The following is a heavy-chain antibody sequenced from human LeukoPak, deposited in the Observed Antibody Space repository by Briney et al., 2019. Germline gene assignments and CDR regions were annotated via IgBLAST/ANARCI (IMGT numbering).Heavy chain of an antibody. CDR2: ISGSGGST. J-gene: IGHJ6*02. Sequence: GGSLRLSCAASGFTFSSYAMSWVRQAPGKGLEWVSAISGSGGSTYYADSVKGRFTISRDNSKNTLYLQMNSLRAEDTAVYYCAKEVIGYCSGGSCYSRYYYYGMDVWGQGTTVTVSS. CDR1: GFTFSSYA. CDR3: AKEVIGYCSGGSCYSRYYYYGMDV. V-gene: IGHV3-23*01. D-gene: IGHD2-15*01.